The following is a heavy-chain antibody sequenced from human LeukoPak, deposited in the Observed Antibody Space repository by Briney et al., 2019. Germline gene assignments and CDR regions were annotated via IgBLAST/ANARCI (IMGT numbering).Heavy chain of an antibody. CDR1: GFTFSSYS. CDR2: ISSSSSTI. CDR3: ARSAVAGINYFDY. D-gene: IGHD6-19*01. V-gene: IGHV3-48*04. Sequence: GGSLRLSCAASGFTFSSYSMNWVRQAPGKGLEWVSYISSSSSTIYYADSVKGRFTISRDNAKNTLYLQMNSLRAEDTAVYYCARSAVAGINYFDYWGQGTLVTVSS. J-gene: IGHJ4*02.